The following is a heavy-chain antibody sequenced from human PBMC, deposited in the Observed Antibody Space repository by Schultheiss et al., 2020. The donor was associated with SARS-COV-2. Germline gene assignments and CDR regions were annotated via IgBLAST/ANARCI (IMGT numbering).Heavy chain of an antibody. CDR2: IYTSGST. CDR3: ARLDSDWGYIDY. D-gene: IGHD7-27*01. Sequence: SETLSLTCTVSGGSISSYYWSWIRQPAGKGLEWIGRIYTSGSTNYNPSLKSRVTMSVDTSKIQFSLKLTSVTATDTAMYYCARLDSDWGYIDYWGLGTLVTVSS. CDR1: GGSISSYY. V-gene: IGHV4-4*07. J-gene: IGHJ4*02.